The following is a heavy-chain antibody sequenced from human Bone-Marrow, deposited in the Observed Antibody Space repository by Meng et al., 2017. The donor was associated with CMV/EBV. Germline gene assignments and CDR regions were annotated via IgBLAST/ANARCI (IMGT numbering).Heavy chain of an antibody. J-gene: IGHJ4*02. D-gene: IGHD3-3*01. Sequence: SETLSLTCAVYGGSFSGYYWSWIRQPPGKGLEWIGEINHSGSTNYNPSLKSRVTISVDTSKNQFTLKLSSVTAADTAVYYCARMKFWEWLYDYWGQGTLVTVSS. CDR3: ARMKFWEWLYDY. CDR1: GGSFSGYY. V-gene: IGHV4-34*01. CDR2: INHSGST.